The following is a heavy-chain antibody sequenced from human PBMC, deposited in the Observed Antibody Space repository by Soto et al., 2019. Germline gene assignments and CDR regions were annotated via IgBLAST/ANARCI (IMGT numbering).Heavy chain of an antibody. J-gene: IGHJ4*02. CDR3: ARSAGGNSFFGF. D-gene: IGHD1-1*01. V-gene: IGHV4-4*02. CDR1: GDSISSANW. CDR2: IFHRGTT. Sequence: QVQLQESAPGLVKPSGTLSLTCAVFGDSISSANWWSWVRQPPGKGLEWIGEIFHRGTTNYNPSLKTRVTISVDKSKNEFSLRLTSVTAADTAVYYCARSAGGNSFFGFWGQGALVTVSS.